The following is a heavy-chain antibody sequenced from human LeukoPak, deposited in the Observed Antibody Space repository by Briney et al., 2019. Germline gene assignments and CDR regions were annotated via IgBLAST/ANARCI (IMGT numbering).Heavy chain of an antibody. Sequence: ASVKVSCKASGYTFTAYFMHWVRQATGQGLEWMGWINPNSGAANYAQKFQGRVTLTRDTSISTAYMELSRLRSDDTAVYYCAIVGRYGSAFDYWGQGTLVTVSS. J-gene: IGHJ4*02. CDR3: AIVGRYGSAFDY. V-gene: IGHV1-2*02. CDR1: GYTFTAYF. D-gene: IGHD3-10*01. CDR2: INPNSGAA.